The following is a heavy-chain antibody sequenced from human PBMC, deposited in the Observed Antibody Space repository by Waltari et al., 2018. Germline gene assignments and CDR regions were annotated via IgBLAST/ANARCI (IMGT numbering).Heavy chain of an antibody. CDR3: ARDPMTGSYGY. Sequence: QVQLVPSGAEVKKPGASVKVSCKASGYTFTGYYMHWVRQAPGQGLGWRGGMNPNSGGRNYAQKIQGRVTMTRETSISTAYMELSRLGSDDTAGYYCARDPMTGSYGYWGQGTLVTVSS. D-gene: IGHD3-10*01. CDR1: GYTFTGYY. V-gene: IGHV1-2*02. J-gene: IGHJ4*02. CDR2: MNPNSGGR.